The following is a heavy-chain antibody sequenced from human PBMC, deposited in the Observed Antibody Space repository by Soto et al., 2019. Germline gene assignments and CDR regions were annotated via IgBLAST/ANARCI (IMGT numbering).Heavy chain of an antibody. D-gene: IGHD3-10*01. CDR3: ARDSYYYGSGTFYGMDV. V-gene: IGHV3-21*01. CDR1: GFTFSSYS. J-gene: IGHJ6*02. CDR2: ISSSSSYI. Sequence: PGGSLRLSCAASGFTFSSYSMNWVRQAPGKGLEWVSSISSSSSYIYYADSVKGRFTISRDNAKNSLYLQMNSLRAEDTAVYYCARDSYYYGSGTFYGMDVWGQGTTVTVSS.